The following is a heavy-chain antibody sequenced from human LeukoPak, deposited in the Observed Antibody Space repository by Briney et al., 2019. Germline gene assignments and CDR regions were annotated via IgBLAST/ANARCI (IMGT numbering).Heavy chain of an antibody. CDR3: ASGQATVTTNYFDY. CDR2: IYYSGST. J-gene: IGHJ4*02. CDR1: GGSFSGYY. Sequence: SETLSLTCAVYGGSFSGYYWSWIRQPPGKGLEWIGSIYYSGSTYYNPSLKSRVTISVDTSKNQFSLKLSSVTAADTAVYYCASGQATVTTNYFDYWGQGTLVTVSS. V-gene: IGHV4-34*01. D-gene: IGHD4-17*01.